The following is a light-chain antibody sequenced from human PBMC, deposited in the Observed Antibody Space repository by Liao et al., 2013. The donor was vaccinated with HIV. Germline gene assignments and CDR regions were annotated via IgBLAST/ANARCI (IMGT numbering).Light chain of an antibody. Sequence: SYELTQPPSVSVAPGKTANITCGGNNIGSYSVHWYQQKPGQAPVLVIYYDSDRPSGIPERFSGSNSGNTATLTISRVEAGDEADYYCQVWDRSSDRYVFGTGTMVTVL. CDR1: NIGSYS. CDR3: QVWDRSSDRYV. J-gene: IGLJ1*01. V-gene: IGLV3-21*01. CDR2: YDS.